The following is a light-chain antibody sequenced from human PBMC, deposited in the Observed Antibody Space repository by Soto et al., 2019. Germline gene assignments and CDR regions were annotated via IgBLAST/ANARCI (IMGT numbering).Light chain of an antibody. CDR3: QQSFFAPPT. CDR2: EST. J-gene: IGKJ1*01. CDR1: QHVRSY. Sequence: DIHMTQSPSSLSASVGDTIIITCRASQHVRSYLNWYQQKSGRAPNLLIYESTNLESGVPSRFSGDGFGTDFTLTINSLHPEDFATYYCQQSFFAPPTFGRGTKVEI. V-gene: IGKV1-39*01.